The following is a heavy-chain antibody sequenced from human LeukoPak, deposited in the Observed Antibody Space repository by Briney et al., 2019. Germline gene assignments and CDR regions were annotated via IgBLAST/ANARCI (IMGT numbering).Heavy chain of an antibody. Sequence: ASVRASCKASGYTFTDCYIHWVRQAPGQGLEWVGWVDPDSGATNYAQQFQGRVTMTRETSISTAYMDLSRLRSDDTAVYFCAREYYDSSGRKHAFDIWGQGTMVTVSS. J-gene: IGHJ3*02. CDR2: VDPDSGAT. D-gene: IGHD3-22*01. CDR1: GYTFTDCY. CDR3: AREYYDSSGRKHAFDI. V-gene: IGHV1-2*02.